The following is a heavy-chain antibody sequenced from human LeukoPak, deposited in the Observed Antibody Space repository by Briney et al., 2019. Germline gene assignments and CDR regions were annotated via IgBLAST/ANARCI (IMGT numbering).Heavy chain of an antibody. V-gene: IGHV3-66*01. D-gene: IGHD3-16*01. CDR3: AGSYVIRSFDY. J-gene: IGHJ4*02. CDR2: IYSGGST. CDR1: GFTVSSYY. Sequence: GGSLRLSCAASGFTVSSYYMSWVRQAPGKGLEWVSVIYSGGSTYYAASAEGRFTISRDNSKNTLYLQMNSLRAEDTAVYYCAGSYVIRSFDYWGQGTLVTVSS.